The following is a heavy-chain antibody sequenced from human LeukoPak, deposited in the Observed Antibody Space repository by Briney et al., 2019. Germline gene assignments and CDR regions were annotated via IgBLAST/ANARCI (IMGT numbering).Heavy chain of an antibody. Sequence: ASVKVSCKAPGYTFTGYYMHWVRQAPGQGLEWMGWINPNSGGTNYAQKFQGRVTMTRDTSISTAYMELSRLRSDDTAVYYCARLKGYGDRHDYYGMDVWGQGTTVTVSS. D-gene: IGHD4-17*01. CDR3: ARLKGYGDRHDYYGMDV. CDR1: GYTFTGYY. J-gene: IGHJ6*02. CDR2: INPNSGGT. V-gene: IGHV1-2*02.